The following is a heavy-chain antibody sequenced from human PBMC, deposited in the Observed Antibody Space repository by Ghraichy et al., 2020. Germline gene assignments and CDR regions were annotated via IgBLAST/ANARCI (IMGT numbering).Heavy chain of an antibody. J-gene: IGHJ4*02. D-gene: IGHD2-15*01. CDR1: GVSLSNGVVC. CDR3: AHSLGQCILTPHPFDY. CDR2: IYWDDDK. Sequence: SGPTLVKPTQAHKLTCTYSGVSLSNGVVCVNKNRQPPAKALEWLTFIYWDDDKRYSPSLKSSLTITKDTSKNQVILTMANMDPVDTATYYCAHSLGQCILTPHPFDYWGQGTLVTVSS. V-gene: IGHV2-5*02.